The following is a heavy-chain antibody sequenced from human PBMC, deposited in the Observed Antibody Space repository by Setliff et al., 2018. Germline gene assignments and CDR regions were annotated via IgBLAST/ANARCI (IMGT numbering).Heavy chain of an antibody. J-gene: IGHJ5*02. CDR1: GFTFSSYS. D-gene: IGHD1-26*01. V-gene: IGHV3-21*04. CDR3: ARESIGRGHWFDP. CDR2: ISSSSSYI. Sequence: PGGSLRLSCAASGFTFSSYSMNWVRQAPGKGLEWVSSISSSSSYIYYADSVKGRFTISRDNAKNSLYLQMNSLRAEDTAVYYCARESIGRGHWFDPWGQGTLVTVSS.